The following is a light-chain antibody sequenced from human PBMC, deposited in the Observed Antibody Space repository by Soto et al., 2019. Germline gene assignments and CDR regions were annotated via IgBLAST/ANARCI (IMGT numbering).Light chain of an antibody. Sequence: IVMTQSPATLSVSPGEKATLYCRASQSVSSYLAWYQQKPGQAPRLLIYGATTRGSGVPARFSGSVSGTEFTLTISGLQSEDFAVYYCQHYNNWPLTFGGGTKVEI. J-gene: IGKJ4*01. CDR3: QHYNNWPLT. CDR2: GAT. V-gene: IGKV3-15*01. CDR1: QSVSSY.